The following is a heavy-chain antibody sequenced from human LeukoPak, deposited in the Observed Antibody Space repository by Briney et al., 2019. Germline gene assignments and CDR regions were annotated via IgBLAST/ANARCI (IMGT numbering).Heavy chain of an antibody. V-gene: IGHV1-46*01. D-gene: IGHD3-22*01. CDR3: ARDSSPDSSGSQFDL. CDR1: GYTFTSYY. CDR2: INPSGGST. Sequence: ASVKVSCKASGYTFTSYYMHWVRQAPGQGLEWMGIINPSGGSTSYAQKFQGRVTMTRDTSTSTVYMELSSLRSEDTAVYCCARDSSPDSSGSQFDLWGRGTLVTVSS. J-gene: IGHJ2*01.